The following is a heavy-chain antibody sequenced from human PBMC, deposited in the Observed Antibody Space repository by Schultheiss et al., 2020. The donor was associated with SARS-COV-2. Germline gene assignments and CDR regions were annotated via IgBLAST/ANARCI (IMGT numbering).Heavy chain of an antibody. Sequence: GGSLRLSCAASGFTFSTYWMHWVRQVPGKGLVWVSAISGSGGSTYYADSVKGRFTISRDNSKNTLYLQMNSLRAEDTAVYYCARQGRGSYAALPLDYWGQGTLVTVSS. CDR3: ARQGRGSYAALPLDY. CDR2: ISGSGGST. D-gene: IGHD1-26*01. CDR1: GFTFSTYW. J-gene: IGHJ4*02. V-gene: IGHV3-23*01.